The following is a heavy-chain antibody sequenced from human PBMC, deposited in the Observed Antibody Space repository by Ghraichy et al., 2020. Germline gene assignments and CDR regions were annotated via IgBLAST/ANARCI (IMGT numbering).Heavy chain of an antibody. V-gene: IGHV3-23*01. CDR3: AKHQTLNSRLGDY. CDR2: ISDSGGST. Sequence: GGSLRLSCAASGFTFSNYDMSWVRQAPGKGLEWVSGISDSGGSTYYADSVKGRFTISRDNSKNTLFLQMNSLRAEDTAVYYCAKHQTLNSRLGDYWGQGTLVTVSS. J-gene: IGHJ4*02. CDR1: GFTFSNYD. D-gene: IGHD6-19*01.